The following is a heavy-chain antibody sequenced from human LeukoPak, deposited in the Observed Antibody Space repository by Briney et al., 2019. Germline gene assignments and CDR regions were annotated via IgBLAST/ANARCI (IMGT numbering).Heavy chain of an antibody. Sequence: ASVKVSCKASGYTFTSYAMHWVRQAPGQRLEWMGWINAGNGNTKYSQKFQGRVTITRDTSASTAYMELSSLRSDDTAVYYCARAATAGIFDYWGQGTLVTVSS. D-gene: IGHD6-19*01. V-gene: IGHV1-3*01. CDR3: ARAATAGIFDY. J-gene: IGHJ4*02. CDR1: GYTFTSYA. CDR2: INAGNGNT.